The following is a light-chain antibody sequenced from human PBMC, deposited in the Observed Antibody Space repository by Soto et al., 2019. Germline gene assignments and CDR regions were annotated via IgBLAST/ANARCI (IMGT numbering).Light chain of an antibody. J-gene: IGLJ2*01. Sequence: SYELTQPPSVSVSPGQTARITCSGDALPKQYAYWYQQKPGQAPVLVIYKDSERPSGIPERFSGSSSGTTVTLTISGVQAEDEADDYCQSADSSGTHVVFGGGTKVTVL. CDR1: ALPKQY. CDR2: KDS. V-gene: IGLV3-25*03. CDR3: QSADSSGTHVV.